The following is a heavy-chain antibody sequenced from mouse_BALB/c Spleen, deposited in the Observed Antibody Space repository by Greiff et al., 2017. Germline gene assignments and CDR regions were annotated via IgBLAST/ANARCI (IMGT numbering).Heavy chain of an antibody. CDR3: ASGDYYGSSPRSMDY. V-gene: IGHV5-17*02. Sequence: EVMLVESGGGLVQPGGSRKLSCAASGYTFSSFGMHWVRQAPEQGLEWVAYIISGSGTSYYADTVKGRFTISRDNPKNTLFLQMTSLRSEDTAMYYCASGDYYGSSPRSMDYWGQGTSVTVSS. D-gene: IGHD1-1*01. CDR1: GYTFSSFG. CDR2: IISGSGTS. J-gene: IGHJ4*01.